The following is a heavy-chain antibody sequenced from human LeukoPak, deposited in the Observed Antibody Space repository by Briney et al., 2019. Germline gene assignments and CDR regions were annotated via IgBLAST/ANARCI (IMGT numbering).Heavy chain of an antibody. Sequence: GASVNVSCKASGGTFSSYAISWVRQAPGQGLEWMGGIIPIFGTANYAQKFQGRVTITTDESTSTAYMELSSLRSEDTAVYYCARAHYDFWSGSGGNDAFDIWGQGTMVTVSS. CDR2: IIPIFGTA. CDR3: ARAHYDFWSGSGGNDAFDI. D-gene: IGHD3-3*01. V-gene: IGHV1-69*05. CDR1: GGTFSSYA. J-gene: IGHJ3*02.